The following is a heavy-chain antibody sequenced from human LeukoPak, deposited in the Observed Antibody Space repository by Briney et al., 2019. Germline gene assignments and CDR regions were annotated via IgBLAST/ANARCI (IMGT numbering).Heavy chain of an antibody. CDR2: IRYHGSNK. V-gene: IGHV3-30*02. D-gene: IGHD1-26*01. CDR1: GFTFSSYG. CDR3: AKDLLVGATRY. Sequence: GGSLRLSCAASGFTFSSYGMHWVRQAPGKGQEWVAFIRYHGSNKYYADSVKGRFTISRDNSKNTLYLQMNSLRAEDTAVYYCAKDLLVGATRYWGQGTLVTVFS. J-gene: IGHJ4*02.